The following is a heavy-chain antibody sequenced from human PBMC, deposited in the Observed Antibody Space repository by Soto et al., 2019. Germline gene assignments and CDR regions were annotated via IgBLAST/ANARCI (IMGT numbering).Heavy chain of an antibody. V-gene: IGHV3-23*01. CDR1: GFTFSVYA. CDR3: AYRTGFDY. J-gene: IGHJ4*02. CDR2: ISERGDST. Sequence: GGSLRLSCAASGFTFSVYAMSWVRQAPGKGLEWVSTISERGDSTYYADSVKGRFTISRDNSKNTLYLQMNSLRADDTAIYYCAYRTGFDYWGQGTLVTVSS. D-gene: IGHD1-1*01.